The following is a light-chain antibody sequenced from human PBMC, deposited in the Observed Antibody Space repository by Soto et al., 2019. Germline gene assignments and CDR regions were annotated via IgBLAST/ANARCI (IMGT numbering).Light chain of an antibody. CDR1: QSISSW. CDR3: QHYNSYSEA. CDR2: GAK. V-gene: IGKV1-5*01. J-gene: IGKJ1*01. Sequence: DIQMTQSPSTLSASVGDRVTITCRASQSISSWLAWYQQKPGKAPKLLIFGAKTLQSGVPSRFSGSGYGTEFTLTISSLQPDDFATYYCQHYNSYSEAFGQGTKVDIK.